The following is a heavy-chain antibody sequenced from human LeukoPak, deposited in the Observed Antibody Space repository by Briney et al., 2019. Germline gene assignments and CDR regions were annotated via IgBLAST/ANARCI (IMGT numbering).Heavy chain of an antibody. CDR1: GFTFSSSG. V-gene: IGHV3-30*18. J-gene: IGHJ4*02. CDR3: AKGGYYIDY. CDR2: ISYDGSNK. Sequence: GGSLRLSCAASGFTFSSSGMHWVRQAPGKGLEWVAVISYDGSNKYYADSVKGRFTISRDNSKNTLYLQMNSLRAEDTAVYYCAKGGYYIDYWGQGTLVTVSS. D-gene: IGHD3-22*01.